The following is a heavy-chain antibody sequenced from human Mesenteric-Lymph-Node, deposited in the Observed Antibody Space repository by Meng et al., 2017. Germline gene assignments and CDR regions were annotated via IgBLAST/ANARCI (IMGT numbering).Heavy chain of an antibody. CDR3: ARDEYGDYYYGMDV. CDR2: IWPSGGAA. V-gene: IGHV3-23*01. D-gene: IGHD4-17*01. Sequence: GESLKTPCAASAFTISNSAMSWVRQVPGKGLECVSAIWPSGGAAFYSDSVKGRFTISRDNSKNTLYLQMSSLRAEDTAVYYCARDEYGDYYYGMDVWGQGTTVTVSS. J-gene: IGHJ6*02. CDR1: AFTISNSA.